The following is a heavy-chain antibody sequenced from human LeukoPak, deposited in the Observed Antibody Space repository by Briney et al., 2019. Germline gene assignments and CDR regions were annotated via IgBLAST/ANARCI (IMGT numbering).Heavy chain of an antibody. D-gene: IGHD3-10*01. CDR1: GGSFSGYY. CDR3: ARLPITMVRGVIIRGGGFDY. CDR2: INHSGSI. Sequence: SETLSLTCAVYGGSFSGYYWSWIRQPPGKGLEWIGEINHSGSINYNPSLKSRVTISVDTSKNQFSLKLSSVTAADTAVYYCARLPITMVRGVIIRGGGFDYWGQGTLVTVSS. J-gene: IGHJ4*02. V-gene: IGHV4-34*01.